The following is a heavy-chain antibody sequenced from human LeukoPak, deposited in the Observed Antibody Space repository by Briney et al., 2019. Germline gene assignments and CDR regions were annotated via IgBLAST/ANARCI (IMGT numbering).Heavy chain of an antibody. J-gene: IGHJ4*02. D-gene: IGHD3-22*01. Sequence: PSETLSLTCTVSGGSILSSSYYWGWIRQPPGKGLEWIGSIYYGGSTDYNPSLKSRVIISVDTSKNQFSLKLSSVTAADTAVYYCARAQNYYDSSGYYLWGQGTLVTVSS. V-gene: IGHV4-39*07. CDR3: ARAQNYYDSSGYYL. CDR1: GGSILSSSYY. CDR2: IYYGGST.